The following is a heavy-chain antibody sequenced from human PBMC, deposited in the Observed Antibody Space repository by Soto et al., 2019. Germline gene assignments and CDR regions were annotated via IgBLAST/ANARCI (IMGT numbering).Heavy chain of an antibody. CDR3: ARDANWYGDYYGMDV. Sequence: ASETLSLTCSVSGGAMSSYYWTWIRQPPGKGLEWIGYIYYIGSTKYNPSLKSRVTISVDTSKNQFSLRLSSVTAADTAVYYCARDANWYGDYYGMDVWGQGTTVTVSS. CDR2: IYYIGST. CDR1: GGAMSSYY. J-gene: IGHJ6*02. V-gene: IGHV4-59*01. D-gene: IGHD1-1*01.